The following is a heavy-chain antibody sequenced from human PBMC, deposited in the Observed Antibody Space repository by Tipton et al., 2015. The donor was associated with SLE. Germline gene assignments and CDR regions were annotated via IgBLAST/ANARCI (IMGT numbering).Heavy chain of an antibody. J-gene: IGHJ4*02. CDR2: IYHSGST. V-gene: IGHV4-38-2*01. CDR3: ARSHYGDAAYY. D-gene: IGHD4-17*01. CDR1: GYSISSGYY. Sequence: TLSLTCAVSGYSISSGYYWGWIRQPPGKGLEWIGSIYHSGSTYYNPSLKSRVTISVDTSKNQFSLKLSSVTAADMAVYYCARSHYGDAAYYWGQGTLVTVSS.